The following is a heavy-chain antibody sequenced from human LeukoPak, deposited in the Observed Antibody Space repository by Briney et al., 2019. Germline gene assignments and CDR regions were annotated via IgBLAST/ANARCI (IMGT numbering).Heavy chain of an antibody. CDR2: IYHSGST. CDR1: GGSISSYY. V-gene: IGHV4-59*12. J-gene: IGHJ4*02. CDR3: ARDCSSTSCYDGVPR. Sequence: SETLSLTCTVSGGSISSYYWSWIRQPPGKGLEWIGYIYHSGSTYYNPSLKSRVTISVDRSKNQFSLKLSSVTAADTAVYYCARDCSSTSCYDGVPRWGQGTLVTVSS. D-gene: IGHD2-2*01.